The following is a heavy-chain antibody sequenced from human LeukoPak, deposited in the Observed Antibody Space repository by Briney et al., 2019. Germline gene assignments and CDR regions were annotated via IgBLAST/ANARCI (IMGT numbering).Heavy chain of an antibody. CDR3: ARVGDIAAAATRWFDP. CDR2: IYQSGST. Sequence: SETLSLTCAVSGGSISSSNWWSWVRQPPGKGLEWIGEIYQSGSTNYNPSLKSRVTISVDKSKNQFSLKLSSVTAADTAVYYCARVGDIAAAATRWFDPWGQGTLVTVSS. D-gene: IGHD6-13*01. CDR1: GGSISSSNW. J-gene: IGHJ5*02. V-gene: IGHV4-4*02.